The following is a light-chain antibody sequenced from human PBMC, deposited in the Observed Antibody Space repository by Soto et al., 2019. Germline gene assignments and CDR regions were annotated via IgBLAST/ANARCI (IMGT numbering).Light chain of an antibody. Sequence: QSVLTQPPSVSGAPGQGVTISCTGSSSNIGADYDVHWYQQLPGTAPKLLIYGNNNRPSEVPDRFSGSKSGTSASLAITGLQAEDEADYYCQSYDSSLSARVFGGGTKVTVL. J-gene: IGLJ2*01. CDR1: SSNIGADYD. CDR3: QSYDSSLSARV. V-gene: IGLV1-40*01. CDR2: GNN.